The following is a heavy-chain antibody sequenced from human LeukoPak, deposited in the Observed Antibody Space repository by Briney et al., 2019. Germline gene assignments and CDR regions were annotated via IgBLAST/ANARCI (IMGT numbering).Heavy chain of an antibody. CDR3: ARDRRSPHSAYDWGHLDI. J-gene: IGHJ4*02. Sequence: GASVKVSCKASGYSFTDYYMHWVRQAPGQGLEWMGWVHPNSGSTNYAQQFQGRVTMTRDTSISTAYMELSSLRSDDTAVYYCARDRRSPHSAYDWGHLDIWGQGTRVAVSS. D-gene: IGHD5-12*01. CDR1: GYSFTDYY. CDR2: VHPNSGST. V-gene: IGHV1-2*02.